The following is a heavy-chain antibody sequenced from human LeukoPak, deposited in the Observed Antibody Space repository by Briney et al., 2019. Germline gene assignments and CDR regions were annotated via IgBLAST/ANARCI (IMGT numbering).Heavy chain of an antibody. V-gene: IGHV4-38-2*02. CDR1: GYSISSGYY. J-gene: IGHJ6*03. CDR3: ARVRVYGSSYYYMDV. CDR2: IYHSGST. D-gene: IGHD5/OR15-5a*01. Sequence: KTSETLSLTCTVSGYSISSGYYWGWIRQPPGKGLEWIGSIYHSGSTYYNPSLKSRVTISVDTSKNQFSLKLSSVTAADTAVYYCARVRVYGSSYYYMDVWGKGTTVTVSS.